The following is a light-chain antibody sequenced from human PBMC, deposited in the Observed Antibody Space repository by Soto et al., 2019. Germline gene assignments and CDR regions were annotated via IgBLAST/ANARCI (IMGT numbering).Light chain of an antibody. CDR2: SAS. Sequence: DIQMTQSPSFVSASVGDRVTITCRASQSVSNWLAWYQQRPGKAPKLLIHSASTLRSGVPARFSVSGSGTEFTLTIASLQPEDDATYYCQQASYFPFTFGPGTKVAI. CDR3: QQASYFPFT. V-gene: IGKV1-12*01. CDR1: QSVSNW. J-gene: IGKJ3*01.